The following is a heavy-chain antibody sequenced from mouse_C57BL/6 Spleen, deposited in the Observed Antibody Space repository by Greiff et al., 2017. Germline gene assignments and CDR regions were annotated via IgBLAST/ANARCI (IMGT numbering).Heavy chain of an antibody. Sequence: QVQLKQPGAELVKPGASVKMSCKASGYTFTSYWITWVKQRPGQGLEWIGDIYPGSGSTNYNEKFKSKATLTVDTSSSTAYMQLISLTSEDSAVYYCARSDYYGSSYWYFDVWGTGTTVTVSS. D-gene: IGHD1-1*01. J-gene: IGHJ1*03. CDR1: GYTFTSYW. CDR3: ARSDYYGSSYWYFDV. V-gene: IGHV1-55*01. CDR2: IYPGSGST.